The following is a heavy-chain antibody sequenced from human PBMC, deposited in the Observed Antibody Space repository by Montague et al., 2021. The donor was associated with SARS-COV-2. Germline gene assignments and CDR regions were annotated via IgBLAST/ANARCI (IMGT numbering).Heavy chain of an antibody. Sequence: SETLSLTCTVSGGSLSSYYWSWIRQPPGKGLEWIGYIYYSGSTNYNPSLKSRVTISVDTSKNQFSLNLSSVTAADTAVYYCARHVSGSLTHFHHWGQGSLVTGSS. V-gene: IGHV4-59*08. CDR1: GGSLSSYY. CDR3: ARHVSGSLTHFHH. D-gene: IGHD1-26*01. J-gene: IGHJ1*01. CDR2: IYYSGST.